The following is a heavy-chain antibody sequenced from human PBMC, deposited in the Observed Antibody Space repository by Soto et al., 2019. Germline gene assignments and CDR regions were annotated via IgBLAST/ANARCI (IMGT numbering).Heavy chain of an antibody. Sequence: ASVKVSCKASGYTFTSYGISWVRQAPGQGLEWMGWISAYNGNTNYAQKLQGRVTMTTDTSTSTAYMELRSLRSDDTAVYYCAREVVVVVAATNYYYYMDVWGKGNTVTVSS. J-gene: IGHJ6*03. V-gene: IGHV1-18*01. D-gene: IGHD2-15*01. CDR3: AREVVVVVAATNYYYYMDV. CDR2: ISAYNGNT. CDR1: GYTFTSYG.